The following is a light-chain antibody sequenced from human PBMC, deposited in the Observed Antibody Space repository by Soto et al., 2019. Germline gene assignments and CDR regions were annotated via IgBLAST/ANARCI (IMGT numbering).Light chain of an antibody. Sequence: DIPMTQSPSARSASVGDRVTITCRASQTISTYLNWYQQKPGKAPKLLIYAASTLQSGVPSRFSGSGSGTDFTLTISSLQPEDFATYYCQQSLGIPYTFGQGTRLEIK. CDR3: QQSLGIPYT. V-gene: IGKV1-39*01. J-gene: IGKJ2*01. CDR2: AAS. CDR1: QTISTY.